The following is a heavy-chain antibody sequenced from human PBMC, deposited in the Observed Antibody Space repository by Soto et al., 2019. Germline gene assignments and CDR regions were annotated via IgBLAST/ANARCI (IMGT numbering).Heavy chain of an antibody. CDR3: ASSVRALVFGELLGIAYYYGMDV. Sequence: GASVKVSCKASGGTFSSYAISWVRQAPGQGLEWMGGIIPIFGTANYAQKFQGRVTITADESTSTAYMELSSLRSEDTAVYYCASSVRALVFGELLGIAYYYGMDVWGQGTTVTVSS. CDR1: GGTFSSYA. D-gene: IGHD3-10*01. V-gene: IGHV1-69*13. CDR2: IIPIFGTA. J-gene: IGHJ6*02.